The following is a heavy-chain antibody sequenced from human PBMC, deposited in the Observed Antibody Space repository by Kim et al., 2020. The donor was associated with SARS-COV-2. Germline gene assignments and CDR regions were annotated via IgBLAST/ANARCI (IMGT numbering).Heavy chain of an antibody. CDR1: GASINNYY. Sequence: SETLSLTCTVSGASINNYYWSWIRQPPGKGLECIGYIYYNGRTTYNPSLESRVTIAVDTSKNQIYLKLRSVTTADTAMYYCARDRSGGYYKTIDAFDIWGHGAMVTVSS. D-gene: IGHD1-26*01. CDR2: IYYNGRT. V-gene: IGHV4-59*01. J-gene: IGHJ3*02. CDR3: ARDRSGGYYKTIDAFDI.